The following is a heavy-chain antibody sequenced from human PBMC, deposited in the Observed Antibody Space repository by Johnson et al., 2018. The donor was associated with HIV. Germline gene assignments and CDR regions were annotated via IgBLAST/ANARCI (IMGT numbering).Heavy chain of an antibody. CDR1: GFTFSRFG. D-gene: IGHD1-7*01. J-gene: IGHJ3*01. CDR3: AEDLNPDNWDSDAFEV. CDR2: IRYDGSDK. Sequence: QVQLVESGGGVVQPGGSLRLSCVASGFTFSRFGMHWVRQAPGKGLEWVAFIRYDGSDKYYADSVKGRFTISRDNSKKTLYLQKNILRDEDTAVYDCAEDLNPDNWDSDAFEVWGQVTMVNVSS. V-gene: IGHV3-30*02.